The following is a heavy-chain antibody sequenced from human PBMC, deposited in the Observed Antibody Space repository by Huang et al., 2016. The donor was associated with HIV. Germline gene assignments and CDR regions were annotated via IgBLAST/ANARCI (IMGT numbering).Heavy chain of an antibody. CDR3: TREYTVAGAFDI. D-gene: IGHD5-12*01. CDR1: GFSFRNYA. J-gene: IGHJ3*02. V-gene: IGHV3-30-3*01. Sequence: QGQLVESGGGVVRPGRSLRPSCAASGFSFRNYAMHCVRQAPGRRLEWVTFISNDGTTTYYANSVKGRFTISRDNCKNTLYLQMNRLRGDDTAVYYCTREYTVAGAFDIWGQGTMVTVSS. CDR2: ISNDGTTT.